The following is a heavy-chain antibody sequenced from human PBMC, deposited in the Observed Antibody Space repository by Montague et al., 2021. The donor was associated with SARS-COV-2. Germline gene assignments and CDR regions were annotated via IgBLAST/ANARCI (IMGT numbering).Heavy chain of an antibody. CDR2: IDWDDDK. CDR1: GFSLSTSGMC. V-gene: IGHV2-70*11. J-gene: IGHJ4*02. Sequence: PALVKPTQTLTLTCTFSGFSLSTSGMCVSWIRQPPGKALEWLARIDWDDDKYYSTSLKTRLTISKDTSKNQVVLTMTNMDPVDTATYYCVRETGTTASLDYWGQGTLVTVSS. D-gene: IGHD1-7*01. CDR3: VRETGTTASLDY.